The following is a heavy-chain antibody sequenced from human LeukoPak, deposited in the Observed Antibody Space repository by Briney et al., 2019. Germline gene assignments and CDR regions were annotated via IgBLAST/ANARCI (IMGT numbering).Heavy chain of an antibody. CDR3: ARYVSRMTAMVVSGY. J-gene: IGHJ4*02. D-gene: IGHD5-18*01. CDR1: GYTFTGYY. V-gene: IGHV1-2*02. Sequence: ASVKVSCKASGYTFTGYYMHWVRQAPGQGLEWMGWINPNSGGTNYAQKFQGRVTMTRDTSISTAYMELSRLRSDDTAVYYCARYVSRMTAMVVSGYWGQGTLVTVSS. CDR2: INPNSGGT.